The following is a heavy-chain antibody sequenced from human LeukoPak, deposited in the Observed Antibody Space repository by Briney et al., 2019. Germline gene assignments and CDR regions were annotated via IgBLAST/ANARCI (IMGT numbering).Heavy chain of an antibody. J-gene: IGHJ4*02. CDR2: IYYSGST. V-gene: IGHV4-39*07. CDR3: ARATRYGSGWYEDY. Sequence: PSETLSLTCTVSGGSLSSSFFYWGWIRQPPGKGLEWLGSIYYSGSTYYNPSLKSRVTISVDTSKNQFSLKLSSVTAADTAVYYCARATRYGSGWYEDYWGQGTLVTVSS. CDR1: GGSLSSSFFY. D-gene: IGHD6-19*01.